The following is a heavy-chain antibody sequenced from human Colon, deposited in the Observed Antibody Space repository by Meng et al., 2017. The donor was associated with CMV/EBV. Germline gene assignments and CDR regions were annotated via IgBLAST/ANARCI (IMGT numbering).Heavy chain of an antibody. V-gene: IGHV1-2*02. CDR3: AAISQGDFDY. CDR1: GYTFTGYY. Sequence: QVTLVPSGTEVKKPGASVKVSCKTSGYTFTGYYIHWVRQAPGQGLEWMGRINPSTGDTNYAQKFQGRVTMTRDTSITTAYMELNRLTSDDTAVYYCAAISQGDFDYWGQGTLVTVSS. J-gene: IGHJ4*02. CDR2: INPSTGDT.